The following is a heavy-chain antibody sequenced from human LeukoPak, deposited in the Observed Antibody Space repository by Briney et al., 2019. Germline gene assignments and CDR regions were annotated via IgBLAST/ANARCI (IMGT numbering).Heavy chain of an antibody. Sequence: SETLSLTCTVSGGSISSYYWSWIRQPPGKGLGWIGYIYYSGSTNYNPSLKSRVTISVDTSKNQFSLKLSSVTAADTAVYYCARYKYYDSSGYDYWSQGTLVTVSS. V-gene: IGHV4-59*01. J-gene: IGHJ4*02. D-gene: IGHD3-22*01. CDR1: GGSISSYY. CDR2: IYYSGST. CDR3: ARYKYYDSSGYDY.